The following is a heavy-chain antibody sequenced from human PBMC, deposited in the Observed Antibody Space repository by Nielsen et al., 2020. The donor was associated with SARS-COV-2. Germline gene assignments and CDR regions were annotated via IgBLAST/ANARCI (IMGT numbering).Heavy chain of an antibody. D-gene: IGHD3-16*01. CDR2: IYYSGST. CDR3: ANWGHAFDI. J-gene: IGHJ3*02. Sequence: SETLSLTCSVSGDSFSIYYWSWIRQPPGKGLEWIGYIYYSGSTNYNPSLESRVTISIDTSKNQYSLRLSSVTAADTAVYYCANWGHAFDIWGQGTMVTVSS. V-gene: IGHV4-59*12. CDR1: GDSFSIYY.